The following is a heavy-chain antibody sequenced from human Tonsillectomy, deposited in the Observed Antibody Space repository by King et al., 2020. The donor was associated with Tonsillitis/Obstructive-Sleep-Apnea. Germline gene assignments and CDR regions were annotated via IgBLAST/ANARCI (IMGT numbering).Heavy chain of an antibody. D-gene: IGHD2-2*01. CDR3: ARDCSSTSCYFDY. V-gene: IGHV1-2*06. CDR1: GYTFTGYY. CDR2: INPNSGGT. Sequence: QLVQSGAEVKKPGASVKVSCKASGYTFTGYYMHWVRQAPGQGLEWMGRINPNSGGTNYAQKFQGRFTMTRDTSISTAYMELSRLRSDDTAVYYCARDCSSTSCYFDYWGQGTLVTVSS. J-gene: IGHJ4*02.